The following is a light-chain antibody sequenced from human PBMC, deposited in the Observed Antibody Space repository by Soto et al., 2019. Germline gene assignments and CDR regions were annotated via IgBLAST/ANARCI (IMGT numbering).Light chain of an antibody. CDR2: GVT. Sequence: QSALTQPASVSGSPGQWITISCTGTSSDFGGYNFVSWYQLYPGKAPKLIIYGVTSRPSGVSDRFSGSKSGTTASLTISGLQAEDEGDYYCSSYTMSNTVIFGGGTKVTVL. J-gene: IGLJ2*01. V-gene: IGLV2-14*01. CDR1: SSDFGGYNF. CDR3: SSYTMSNTVI.